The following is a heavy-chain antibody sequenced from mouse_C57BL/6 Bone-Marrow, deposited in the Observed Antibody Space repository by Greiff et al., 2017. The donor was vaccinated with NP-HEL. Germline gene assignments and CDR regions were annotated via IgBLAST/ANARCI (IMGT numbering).Heavy chain of an antibody. CDR2: INPGSGGT. CDR3: ARRGNFDFDY. CDR1: GYAFTNYL. J-gene: IGHJ2*01. V-gene: IGHV1-54*01. Sequence: VKLQQSGAELVRPGTSVKVSCKASGYAFTNYLIEWVKQRPGQGLEWIGVINPGSGGTNYNEKFKGKATLTADKSSSTAYMQLSSLTSEDSAVYFCARRGNFDFDYWGQGTTLTVSS.